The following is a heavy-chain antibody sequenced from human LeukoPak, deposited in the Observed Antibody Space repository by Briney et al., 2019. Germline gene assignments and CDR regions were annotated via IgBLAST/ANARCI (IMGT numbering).Heavy chain of an antibody. CDR1: GFTFNTYG. V-gene: IGHV3-33*01. Sequence: HSGGSLRLSCPASGFTFNTYGMHWVRQAPGKGLEWVALIWYDGSNKYYADSVKGRFTISRDNSKNTLYLQMNSLRAEDTAVYYCARDDDSSVYYLACGGQEPWVTVSS. CDR3: ARDDDSSVYYLAC. CDR2: IWYDGSNK. J-gene: IGHJ4*02. D-gene: IGHD3-22*01.